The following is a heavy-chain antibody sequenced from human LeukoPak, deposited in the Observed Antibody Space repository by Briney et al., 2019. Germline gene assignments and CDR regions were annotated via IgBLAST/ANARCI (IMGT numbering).Heavy chain of an antibody. D-gene: IGHD1-14*01. CDR3: ARDRGRNSFDY. CDR1: GLTFSGSW. V-gene: IGHV3-7*01. Sequence: PGGSLRLSCALSGLTFSGSWITWTRQPPGKGREWVASMKPDGSESWYVDSVKGRFTISRDNSKNLLYLQLTSLRAEDTALYYCARDRGRNSFDYWGQGTLVSVSS. CDR2: MKPDGSES. J-gene: IGHJ4*02.